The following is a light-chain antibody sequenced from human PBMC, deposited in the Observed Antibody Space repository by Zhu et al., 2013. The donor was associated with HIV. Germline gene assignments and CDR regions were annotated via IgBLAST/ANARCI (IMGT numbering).Light chain of an antibody. Sequence: QSVLTQPPSASGTPGQRVTISCSGSSSNIGSNTVSWYQQLPGTAPKLLIYSSSQRPSRVPDRFSGSKSGTSASLAISGLQSEDEADYYCAAWDDSLSGRVFGGGTKLTVL. CDR1: SSNIGSNT. CDR3: AAWDDSLSGRV. V-gene: IGLV1-44*01. CDR2: SSS. J-gene: IGLJ2*01.